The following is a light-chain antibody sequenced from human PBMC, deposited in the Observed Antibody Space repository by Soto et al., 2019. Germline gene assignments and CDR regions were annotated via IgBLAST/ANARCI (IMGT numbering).Light chain of an antibody. V-gene: IGKV1-39*01. CDR3: QQSYSTPYT. Sequence: DIQMTQSPSSLSASVGDRVTITCRPSQNIDTYLNWYQQKPGKAPKLLLYAASSLQSGVPSRFSGSGAGTDFTLTISSLQPEDFATYYCQQSYSTPYTFGQGTKLEIK. CDR2: AAS. J-gene: IGKJ2*01. CDR1: QNIDTY.